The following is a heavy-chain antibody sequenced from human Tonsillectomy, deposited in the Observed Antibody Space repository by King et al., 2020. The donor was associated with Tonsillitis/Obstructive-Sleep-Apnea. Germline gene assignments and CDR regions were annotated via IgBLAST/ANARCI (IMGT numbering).Heavy chain of an antibody. V-gene: IGHV1-3*01. CDR3: ARGEISTYYYGSGAGFDY. Sequence: QLVQSGAEVKKPGASVKVSCKASGYTFTNYAMHWVRQAPGQRLEWMGWINAGNANTEYSQTFQGRVTITRDTSASTAYMELRSLRSEDTAVYYCARGEISTYYYGSGAGFDYWGQGTLVTVSS. CDR1: GYTFTNYA. CDR2: INAGNANT. J-gene: IGHJ4*02. D-gene: IGHD3-10*01.